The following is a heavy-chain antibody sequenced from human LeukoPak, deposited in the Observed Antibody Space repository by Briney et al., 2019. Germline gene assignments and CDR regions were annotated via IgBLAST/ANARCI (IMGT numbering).Heavy chain of an antibody. CDR2: IYYTGNT. V-gene: IGHV4-59*01. CDR1: GGSISGYY. Sequence: SETLSLTCIVSGGSISGYYWSWIRQPPGKGLELIGHIYYTGNTVYNPPLKSRATILLDTSENQFSLKLRSVTTADTAVYYCARYRPSESRSGEVTSLDYWGQGTLVTVSS. D-gene: IGHD3-3*01. CDR3: ARYRPSESRSGEVTSLDY. J-gene: IGHJ4*02.